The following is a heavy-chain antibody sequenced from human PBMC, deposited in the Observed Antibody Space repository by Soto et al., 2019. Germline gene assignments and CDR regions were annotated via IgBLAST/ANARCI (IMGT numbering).Heavy chain of an antibody. CDR2: IYPGDSDT. V-gene: IGHV5-51*01. CDR3: VYYLASATIFRVSEYYFDY. CDR1: GYSFTSYW. Sequence: PGESLKISCKGSGYSFTSYWIGWVRQMPGKGLEWMGLIYPGDSDTRYSPSFQGQVTISADKSISTAYLQWSSLKASNTALYYCVYYLASATIFRVSEYYFDYWGQGTLVTVSS. D-gene: IGHD3-3*01. J-gene: IGHJ4*02.